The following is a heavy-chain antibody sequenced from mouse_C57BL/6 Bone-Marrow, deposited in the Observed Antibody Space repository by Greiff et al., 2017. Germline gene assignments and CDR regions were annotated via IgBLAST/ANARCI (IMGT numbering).Heavy chain of an antibody. CDR1: GYSITSGYY. CDR2: ISYDGSN. D-gene: IGHD2-5*01. J-gene: IGHJ3*01. Sequence: EVQLQQSGPGLVKPSQSLSLTCSVTGYSITSGYYWNWIRQFPGNKLEWMGYISYDGSNNYNPSLKNRISITRDTSKNQFFLKLNSVTTEDTATYYCARDDSNYERVLAYWGQGTLVTVSA. V-gene: IGHV3-6*01. CDR3: ARDDSNYERVLAY.